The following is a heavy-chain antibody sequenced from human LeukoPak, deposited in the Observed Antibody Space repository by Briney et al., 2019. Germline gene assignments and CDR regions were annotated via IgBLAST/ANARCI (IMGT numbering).Heavy chain of an antibody. Sequence: PGGSLRLSCAASGFTFSSYSMNWVRQAPGKGLEWVSSISSSSSYIYYADSVKGRFTISRDNAKNSLYLQMNSLRAEDTAVYYCARDADLGGYFDYWGQGTLVTVSS. CDR3: ARDADLGGYFDY. D-gene: IGHD3-16*01. CDR2: ISSSSSYI. V-gene: IGHV3-21*01. CDR1: GFTFSSYS. J-gene: IGHJ4*02.